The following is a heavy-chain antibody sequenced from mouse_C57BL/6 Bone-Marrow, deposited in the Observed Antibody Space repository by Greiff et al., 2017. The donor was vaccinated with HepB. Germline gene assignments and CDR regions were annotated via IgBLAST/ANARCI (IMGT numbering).Heavy chain of an antibody. CDR3: TRDWGYGSSLFAY. V-gene: IGHV1-15*01. CDR1: GYTFTDYE. J-gene: IGHJ3*01. Sequence: QVHVKQSGAELVRPGASVTLSCKASGYTFTDYEMHWVKQTPVHGLEWIGAIDPETGGTAYNQKFKGKAILTADKSSSTAYMELRSLTSEDSAVYYCTRDWGYGSSLFAYWGQGTLVTVSA. CDR2: IDPETGGT. D-gene: IGHD1-1*01.